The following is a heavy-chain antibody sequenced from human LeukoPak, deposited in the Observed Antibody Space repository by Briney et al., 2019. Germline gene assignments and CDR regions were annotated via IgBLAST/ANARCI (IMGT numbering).Heavy chain of an antibody. J-gene: IGHJ4*02. CDR1: GFTISSNY. CDR2: IYTGGST. CDR3: ARGISGRGWYVDY. D-gene: IGHD1-26*01. Sequence: GGSLRLSCAASGFTISSNYMSWVRQAPGKGLEWVSVIYTGGSTYYSDSVKGRFTISRDNSKNTLLLQMNSLGADDTAVYYCARGISGRGWYVDYWGQGTLVTVSS. V-gene: IGHV3-66*01.